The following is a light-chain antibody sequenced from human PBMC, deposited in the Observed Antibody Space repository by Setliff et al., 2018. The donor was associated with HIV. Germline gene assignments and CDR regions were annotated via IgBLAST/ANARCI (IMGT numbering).Light chain of an antibody. CDR3: SSYTSIYTYV. V-gene: IGLV2-14*01. J-gene: IGLJ1*01. Sequence: QSALAQPVSVSGSPGQSITMSCTGTSSDVGGYNYVSWYQQHPGKAPKLIIYEVSNRPSGVSNRFSGSKSGNTASLTISGLQAEDEADYYCSSYTSIYTYVFGTGTKVTVL. CDR1: SSDVGGYNY. CDR2: EVS.